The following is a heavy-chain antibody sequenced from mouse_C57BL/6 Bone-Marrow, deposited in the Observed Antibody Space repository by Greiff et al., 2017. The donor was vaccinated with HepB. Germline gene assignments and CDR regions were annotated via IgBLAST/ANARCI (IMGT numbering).Heavy chain of an antibody. CDR1: GYTFTSYW. Sequence: QVQLQQPGAELVRPGTSVKLSCKASGYTFTSYWMHWVKQRPGQGLEWIGVIDPSDSYTNYNQKFKGKATLTVDTSSSTAYMQLSSLTSEDSAVYYCARGRSNPLDYWGQGTTLTVSS. CDR3: ARGRSNPLDY. V-gene: IGHV1-59*01. CDR2: IDPSDSYT. J-gene: IGHJ2*01. D-gene: IGHD2-5*01.